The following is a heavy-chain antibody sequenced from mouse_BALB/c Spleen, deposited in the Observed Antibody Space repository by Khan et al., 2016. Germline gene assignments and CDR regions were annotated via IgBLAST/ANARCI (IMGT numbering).Heavy chain of an antibody. J-gene: IGHJ4*01. CDR2: INTYTGQP. CDR3: AREDWDGYAMDY. V-gene: IGHV9-3-1*01. CDR1: GYPFTNYG. D-gene: IGHD4-1*01. Sequence: QIQLVQSGPELKKPGETVKISCKASGYPFTNYGMNWVKQAPGKGLKWMGWINTYTGQPTYDDDFKGRFAFSLETSATTAYLQINNLKNEDTATDFCAREDWDGYAMDYWGQGTSVTVSS.